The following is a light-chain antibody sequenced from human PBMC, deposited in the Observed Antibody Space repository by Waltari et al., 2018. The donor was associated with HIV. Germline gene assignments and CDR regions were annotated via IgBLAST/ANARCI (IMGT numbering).Light chain of an antibody. V-gene: IGLV1-47*01. Sequence: QSPLTQPPSTSGTPGQRVTMSCSGSSSNGGRDNVSWYQQIPGTAPKLLIYNDYQRPSGVPDRFSGSKSGTSASLAISGLRSEDEADYYCAAWDNILSGYVFGTGTKVTVL. CDR2: NDY. J-gene: IGLJ1*01. CDR1: SSNGGRDN. CDR3: AAWDNILSGYV.